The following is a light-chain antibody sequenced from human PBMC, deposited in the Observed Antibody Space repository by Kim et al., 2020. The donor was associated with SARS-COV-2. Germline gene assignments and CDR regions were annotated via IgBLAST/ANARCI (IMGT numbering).Light chain of an antibody. CDR3: AVWDDSMNGLWV. CDR2: SND. Sequence: QSVTISCSGGSSNVGSNSVNWYQQLPGTAPKVLIYSNDQRPSGVPDRFSGSKSGTSASLAISGLQSEDEAEYYCAVWDDSMNGLWVFGGGTQLTVL. CDR1: SSNVGSNS. V-gene: IGLV1-44*01. J-gene: IGLJ3*02.